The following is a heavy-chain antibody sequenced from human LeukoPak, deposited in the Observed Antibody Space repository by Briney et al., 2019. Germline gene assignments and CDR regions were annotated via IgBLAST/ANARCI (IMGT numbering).Heavy chain of an antibody. CDR3: ARVWCGGSCYPSE. D-gene: IGHD2-15*01. CDR2: MNPNSGNT. J-gene: IGHJ4*02. CDR1: VYTYTSYD. V-gene: IGHV1-8*01. Sequence: ASVTVSCKACVYTYTSYDINYLRQATGQALEWMGWMNPNSGNTGYAQKFQGRVTMTRNTPISTAYMELSRLRSKDTAVYYCARVWCGGSCYPSEWGQGTLVTVSS.